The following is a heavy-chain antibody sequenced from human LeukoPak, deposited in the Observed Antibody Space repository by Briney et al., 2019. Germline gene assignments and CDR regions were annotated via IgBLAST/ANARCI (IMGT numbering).Heavy chain of an antibody. CDR2: ISSSSSTI. J-gene: IGHJ4*02. D-gene: IGHD3-22*01. Sequence: GGALRLSCAASGFTFSSNYMTWVRQAPGKGLEWVSYISSSSSTIYYADSVKGRFTISRDNAKNSLYLQMNSLRAEDADVCYCARDPHRYSYDSSGYPPYWGQGTLVTVSS. V-gene: IGHV3-48*01. CDR1: GFTFSSNY. CDR3: ARDPHRYSYDSSGYPPY.